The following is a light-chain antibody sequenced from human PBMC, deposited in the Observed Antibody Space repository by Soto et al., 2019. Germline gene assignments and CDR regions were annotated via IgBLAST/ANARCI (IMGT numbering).Light chain of an antibody. CDR2: DAS. Sequence: DIQMTQSPSTLSASVGDRVIITCRASQNISNSLAWYQQKPGGAPRLLIYDASRLERRVPSRFSGSGSETEFSLIISSLEPADSATYYCQQYKSYLCTFGQGTKVEIK. CDR1: QNISNS. J-gene: IGKJ1*01. CDR3: QQYKSYLCT. V-gene: IGKV1-5*01.